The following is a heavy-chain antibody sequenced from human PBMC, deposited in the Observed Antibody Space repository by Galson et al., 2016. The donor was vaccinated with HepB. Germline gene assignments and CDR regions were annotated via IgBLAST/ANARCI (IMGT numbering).Heavy chain of an antibody. V-gene: IGHV3-21*01. D-gene: IGHD2-2*01. CDR2: IVSSSTHI. J-gene: IGHJ1*01. CDR1: GFSFRSYT. CDR3: PRDLREYCSSSSCAKGY. Sequence: LRLSCAASGFSFRSYTMTWVRQAPGKGLEWVSSIVSSSTHIFYTNSVKGRFTISRDNAKNSLFLLMNSLRAEDTAGYYGPRDLREYCSSSSCAKGYWGQGSLVTVSS.